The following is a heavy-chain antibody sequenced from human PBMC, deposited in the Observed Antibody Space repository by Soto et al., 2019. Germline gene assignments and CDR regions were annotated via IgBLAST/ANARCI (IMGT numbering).Heavy chain of an antibody. J-gene: IGHJ5*02. V-gene: IGHV3-23*01. CDR3: TKDLKSGSAATLFDP. D-gene: IGHD2-15*01. CDR2: ISGSGGRT. Sequence: EGQLLESGGRLVQPGGSLRLSCAASGFTFTTYAMAWVRQAPGKGLEWVSYISGSGGRTNYADSVKGRFTISRDNSKNTLYLQMSSLRPADTAVYYCTKDLKSGSAATLFDPWGQGTLVTVSS. CDR1: GFTFTTYA.